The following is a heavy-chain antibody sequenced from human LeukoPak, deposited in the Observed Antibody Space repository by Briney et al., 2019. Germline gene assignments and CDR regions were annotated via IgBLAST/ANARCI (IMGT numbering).Heavy chain of an antibody. J-gene: IGHJ4*02. Sequence: PGGSLRLSCAASGFTFSSYAMHWVRQAPGKGLEWVAVISYDGSNKYYADSVKGRFTISRDNSKNTLYLQMNSLRAEDTAVYYCASLYSSGWYPPPDYWGQGTLVTDSS. CDR3: ASLYSSGWYPPPDY. D-gene: IGHD6-19*01. CDR1: GFTFSSYA. V-gene: IGHV3-30-3*01. CDR2: ISYDGSNK.